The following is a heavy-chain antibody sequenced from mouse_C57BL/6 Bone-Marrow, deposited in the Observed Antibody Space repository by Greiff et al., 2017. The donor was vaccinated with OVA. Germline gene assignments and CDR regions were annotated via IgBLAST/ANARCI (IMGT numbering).Heavy chain of an antibody. CDR1: GFTFSSYG. J-gene: IGHJ1*03. Sequence: EVKVVESGGDLVKPGGSLKLSCAASGFTFSSYGMSWVRQTPDKRLEWVATISSGGSYTYYPDSVKGRFTISRDHAKNTLYLQMSSLKSEDTAMYYCARRDGYYYWYFDVWGTGTTVTVSS. CDR3: ARRDGYYYWYFDV. V-gene: IGHV5-6*02. D-gene: IGHD2-3*01. CDR2: ISSGGSYT.